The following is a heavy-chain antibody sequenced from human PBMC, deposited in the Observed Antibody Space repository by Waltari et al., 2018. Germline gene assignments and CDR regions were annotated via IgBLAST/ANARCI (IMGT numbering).Heavy chain of an antibody. V-gene: IGHV2-5*01. Sequence: QTLTLTCTFSGFSLSTSGVGVGWIRQPPGKALEWLALIYWNDDKRYSPSLKSRLTITKDTSKNQVVLTMTNMDPVDAATYYCAHRQDSSSFDYWGQGTLVTVSS. D-gene: IGHD2-15*01. CDR3: AHRQDSSSFDY. CDR2: IYWNDDK. J-gene: IGHJ4*02. CDR1: GFSLSTSGVG.